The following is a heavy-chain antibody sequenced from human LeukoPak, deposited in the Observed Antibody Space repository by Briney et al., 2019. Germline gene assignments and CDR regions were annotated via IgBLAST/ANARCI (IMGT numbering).Heavy chain of an antibody. D-gene: IGHD5-24*01. Sequence: GGSLRLSCAASGFTFSSYSMNWVRQAPGKGLEWVSSISSSSSYIYYADSVKGRFTISRDNAKNSLYLQMNGLRAEDTAVYYCARGGKLWRWQQPPIYGGQGTLVTVSS. V-gene: IGHV3-21*01. J-gene: IGHJ4*02. CDR2: ISSSSSYI. CDR3: ARGGKLWRWQQPPIY. CDR1: GFTFSSYS.